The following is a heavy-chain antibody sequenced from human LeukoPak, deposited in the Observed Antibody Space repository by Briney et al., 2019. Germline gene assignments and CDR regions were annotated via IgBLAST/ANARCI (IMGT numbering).Heavy chain of an antibody. D-gene: IGHD3-3*01. CDR2: FDPEDGET. J-gene: IGHJ6*03. CDR3: ATGDFGVVGPYYYYYMDV. CDR1: GYTVTELS. Sequence: ASVKVSCKVSGYTVTELSMHWVRQAPGKGLESMGGFDPEDGETIYAQKFQGRVTMTEDTSTDTAYMELSSLRSEDTAVYYCATGDFGVVGPYYYYYMDVWGKGTTVTVSS. V-gene: IGHV1-24*01.